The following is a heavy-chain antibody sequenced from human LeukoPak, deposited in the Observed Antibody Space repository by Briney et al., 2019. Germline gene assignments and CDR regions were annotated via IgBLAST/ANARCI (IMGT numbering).Heavy chain of an antibody. V-gene: IGHV4-39*01. CDR3: ARREGYSSSLNWFDP. CDR2: IYYSGST. CDR1: GGSVSSSSYY. D-gene: IGHD6-6*01. J-gene: IGHJ5*02. Sequence: SETLSLTYTVSGGSVSSSSYYWGWIRQPPGKGLEWIGSIYYSGSTYYNPSLKSRVAISVDTSKNQFSLKLSSVTAADTAVYYCARREGYSSSLNWFDPWGQGTLVTVSS.